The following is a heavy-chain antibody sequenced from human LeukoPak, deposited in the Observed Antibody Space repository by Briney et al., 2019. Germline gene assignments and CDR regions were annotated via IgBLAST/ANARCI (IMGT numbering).Heavy chain of an antibody. CDR3: AKGNGELPYYYYGMDV. J-gene: IGHJ6*02. CDR1: RLTFSSYA. Sequence: GGSLRLSCAASRLTFSSYAMSWVRQAPGKGLEWVSGISGSGGSTFYADSVKGRFTISRDNSKNTLNLQMNSLRAEDTAIYYCAKGNGELPYYYYGMDVWGQGTTVTVSS. V-gene: IGHV3-23*01. CDR2: ISGSGGST. D-gene: IGHD3-10*01.